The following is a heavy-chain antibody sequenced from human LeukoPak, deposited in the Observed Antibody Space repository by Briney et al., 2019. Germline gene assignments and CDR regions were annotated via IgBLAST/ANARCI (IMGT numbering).Heavy chain of an antibody. CDR1: GGSISSYY. D-gene: IGHD3-16*01. Sequence: ETLSLTCTVSGGSISSYYWSWIRQPPGKGLEWIGYIYYSGSTNYNPSLKSRVTISVDTSKNQFSLKLSSVTAADTAVYYCARDGGGAPRYWGQGTLVTVSS. J-gene: IGHJ4*02. CDR3: ARDGGGAPRY. V-gene: IGHV4-59*01. CDR2: IYYSGST.